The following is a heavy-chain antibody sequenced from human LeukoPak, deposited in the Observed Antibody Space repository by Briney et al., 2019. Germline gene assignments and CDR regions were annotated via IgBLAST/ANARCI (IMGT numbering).Heavy chain of an antibody. D-gene: IGHD6-19*01. J-gene: IGHJ4*02. Sequence: PGGSLRLSCAASGSTFSDHYMDWVRQAPGKGLEWVGRTRNKANSYTTEYAASVKGRFSISRDDSKNSLYLQMNSLKSEDTAVYYCVRAGSGWYDWGQGTLVTVSS. V-gene: IGHV3-72*01. CDR1: GSTFSDHY. CDR3: VRAGSGWYD. CDR2: TRNKANSYTT.